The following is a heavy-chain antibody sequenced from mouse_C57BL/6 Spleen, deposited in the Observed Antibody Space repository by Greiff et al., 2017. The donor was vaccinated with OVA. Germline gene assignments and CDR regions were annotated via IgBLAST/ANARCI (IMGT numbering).Heavy chain of an antibody. J-gene: IGHJ3*01. D-gene: IGHD2-3*01. V-gene: IGHV1-69*01. CDR2: IDPSDSYT. CDR1: GYTFTSYW. Sequence: QVQLQQPGAELVMPGASVTLSCKASGYTFTSYWMHWVKQRPGQGLEWIGEIDPSDSYTNYNQKFKGKSTLTVDKSSSTAYMQLSSLTSEDSAVYYCARNGDGYYWFAYWGQGTLVTVSA. CDR3: ARNGDGYYWFAY.